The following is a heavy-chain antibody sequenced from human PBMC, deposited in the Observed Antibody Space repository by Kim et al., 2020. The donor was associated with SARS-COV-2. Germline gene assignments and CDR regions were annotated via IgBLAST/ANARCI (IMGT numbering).Heavy chain of an antibody. CDR3: ARAHPFHLYNWNDVGGNWLHP. CDR1: GGSFSGYY. CDR2: INHSGST. Sequence: SETLSLTCAVYGGSFSGYYWSWIRQPPGKGREWIGEINHSGSTNYNPSLKSRVTISVDTSKNQFSLKLSSVTAADTAVYYCARAHPFHLYNWNDVGGNWLHPWGQGTLVTVSS. D-gene: IGHD1-20*01. V-gene: IGHV4-34*01. J-gene: IGHJ5*02.